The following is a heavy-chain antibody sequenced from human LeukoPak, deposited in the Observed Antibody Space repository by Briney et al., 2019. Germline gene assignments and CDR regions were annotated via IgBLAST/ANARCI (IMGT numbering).Heavy chain of an antibody. V-gene: IGHV3-21*01. D-gene: IGHD6-13*01. CDR1: GFTFSSYS. Sequence: PGGSLRLSCAASGFTFSSYSMNWVRQAPGKGLEWVSSISSSSYIYYADSVKGQFTISRDNAKNSLYLQMNSLRAEDTAVYYCARDIAAAGIGTAYWGQGTLVTVSS. J-gene: IGHJ4*02. CDR3: ARDIAAAGIGTAY. CDR2: ISSSSYI.